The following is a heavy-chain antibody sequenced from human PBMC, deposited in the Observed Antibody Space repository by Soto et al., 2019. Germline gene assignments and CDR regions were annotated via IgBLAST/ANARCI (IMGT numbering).Heavy chain of an antibody. V-gene: IGHV3-11*06. CDR1: GFTFSDYY. CDR3: ARVKLTTVVTY. CDR2: ISSSSSYT. Sequence: PGGSLRLSCAASGFTFSDYYMSWIRQAPGKGLEWVSYISSSSSYTNYADSVKGRFTISRDNAKNSLYLQMNSLRAEDTAVYYCARVKLTTVVTYWGQGTLVTVSS. D-gene: IGHD4-17*01. J-gene: IGHJ4*02.